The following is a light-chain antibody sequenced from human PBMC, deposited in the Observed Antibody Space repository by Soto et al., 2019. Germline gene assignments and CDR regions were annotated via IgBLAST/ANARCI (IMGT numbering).Light chain of an antibody. J-gene: IGKJ5*01. CDR2: YAS. CDR1: QSVRNT. V-gene: IGKV3-15*01. CDR3: HQYNNWPPIT. Sequence: EIMMTQSPATLSVSPGERATLSCRASQSVRNTLAWYQQKPGQAPRLLIYYASTRATGIPARFSGSGSGTEFTLTISSLQSEDFALYYCHQYNNWPPITFGQGTRLEIK.